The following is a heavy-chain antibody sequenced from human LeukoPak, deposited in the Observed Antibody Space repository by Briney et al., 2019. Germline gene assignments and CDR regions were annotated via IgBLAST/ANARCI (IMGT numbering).Heavy chain of an antibody. CDR3: ARGPLVRLPSSFDP. CDR2: MNPNSGNT. J-gene: IGHJ5*02. V-gene: IGHV1-8*01. Sequence: ASVKVSCKASGYTFTSYDINWVRRATGQGLEWMGWMNPNSGNTGSAQRFQGRVTMTRDTPRSTAYMELRSLTSEDTAVYYCARGPLVRLPSSFDPWGQGTLVTVSS. CDR1: GYTFTSYD. D-gene: IGHD3-16*02.